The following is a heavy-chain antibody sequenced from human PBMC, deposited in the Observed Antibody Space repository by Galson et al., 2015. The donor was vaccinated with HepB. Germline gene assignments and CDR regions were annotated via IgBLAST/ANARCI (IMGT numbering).Heavy chain of an antibody. CDR2: IIPILGIA. J-gene: IGHJ5*02. CDR3: ARLSFGVVIPPYWFDP. V-gene: IGHV1-69*04. CDR1: GGTFSSYA. Sequence: SCKASGGTFSSYAISWARQAPGQGLEWMGRIIPILGIANYAQKFQGRVTITADKSTSTADMELNSLRSEDTAVYYCARLSFGVVIPPYWFDPWGQGTLVTVSS. D-gene: IGHD3-3*01.